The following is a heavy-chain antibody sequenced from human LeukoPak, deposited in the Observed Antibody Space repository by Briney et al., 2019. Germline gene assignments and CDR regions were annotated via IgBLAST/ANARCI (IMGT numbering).Heavy chain of an antibody. V-gene: IGHV3-9*01. CDR1: GFTFDDYA. J-gene: IGHJ4*02. CDR2: ISWNSGSI. Sequence: GGSLRLSCAASGFTFDDYAMHWVRQAPGKGLEWVSGISWNSGSIGYADSVKGRFTISRDNAKNSLYLQMSSLRAEDTALYYCAKVQIPYYYDSSGYCPFDYWGQGTLVTVSS. CDR3: AKVQIPYYYDSSGYCPFDY. D-gene: IGHD3-22*01.